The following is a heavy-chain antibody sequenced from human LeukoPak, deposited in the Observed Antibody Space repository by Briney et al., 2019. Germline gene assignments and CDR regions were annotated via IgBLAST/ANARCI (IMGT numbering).Heavy chain of an antibody. CDR2: IYYSGST. V-gene: IGHV4-39*07. J-gene: IGHJ5*01. Sequence: PSETLSLTCTVSGGSISSSSYYWGWIRQPPGKGLEWIGSIYYSGSTYYNPSLKSRVTISVDTSKNQFSLKLSPVTAADTAVYYCARYGRFLEWFDYWGQGTLVTVSS. D-gene: IGHD3-3*01. CDR1: GGSISSSSYY. CDR3: ARYGRFLEWFDY.